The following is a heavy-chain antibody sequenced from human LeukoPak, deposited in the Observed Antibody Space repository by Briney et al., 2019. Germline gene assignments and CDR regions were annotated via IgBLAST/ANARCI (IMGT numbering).Heavy chain of an antibody. CDR3: AKRRGLELLYYYYMDV. CDR2: ISGSGDNT. J-gene: IGHJ6*03. Sequence: GGTLRLSCAASGFTFSNYDMTWVRQAPGKGLEWVSGISGSGDNTYYADSVKGRFTISRDNSKNTLYLQMNSLRAEDTAVYYCAKRRGLELLYYYYMDVWGKGTTVTVSS. CDR1: GFTFSNYD. D-gene: IGHD1-7*01. V-gene: IGHV3-23*01.